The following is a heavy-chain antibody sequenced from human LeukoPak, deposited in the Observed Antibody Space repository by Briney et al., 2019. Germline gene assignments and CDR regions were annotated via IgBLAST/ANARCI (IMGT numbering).Heavy chain of an antibody. D-gene: IGHD2-2*02. J-gene: IGHJ4*02. CDR3: ARSQIVVVPAAILFEVIGVGAFDY. V-gene: IGHV3-33*01. CDR2: IWYDGSNK. Sequence: QPGTSLRLSCAASGFTFSSYGMHWVRQAPGKGLEWVAVIWYDGSNKYYADSVKGRFTISRDNSKNTLYLQMNRLRAEDTAVYYCARSQIVVVPAAILFEVIGVGAFDYWGQGTLVTVSS. CDR1: GFTFSSYG.